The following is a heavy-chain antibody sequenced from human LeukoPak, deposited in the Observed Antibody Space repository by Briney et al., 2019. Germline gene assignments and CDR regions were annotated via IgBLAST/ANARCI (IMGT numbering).Heavy chain of an antibody. D-gene: IGHD6-13*01. V-gene: IGHV4-59*01. CDR2: IYYSGST. J-gene: IGHJ4*02. CDR1: GGSISSYY. Sequence: ASETLSLTCIVSGGSISSYYWSWIRQPPGKGLEWIGYIYYSGSTNYNPSLKSRVTISVDTSKNQFSLKLSSVTAADTAVYYCAGSSSWYVYWGQGTLVTVSS. CDR3: AGSSSWYVY.